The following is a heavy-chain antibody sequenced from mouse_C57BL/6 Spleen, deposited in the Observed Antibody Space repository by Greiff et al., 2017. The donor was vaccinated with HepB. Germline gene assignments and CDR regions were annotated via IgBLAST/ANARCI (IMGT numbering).Heavy chain of an antibody. CDR1: GYTFTSYW. CDR2: INPSSGYT. D-gene: IGHD2-10*01. V-gene: IGHV1-7*01. Sequence: QVQLKESGAKLAKPGASVKLSCKASGYTFTSYWMHWVKQRPGQGLEWIGYINPSSGYTKYNQKFKDKATLTADKSSSTAYMQLSSLTYEDSAVYYCARRRAYYEYYFDYWGQGTTLTVSS. J-gene: IGHJ2*01. CDR3: ARRRAYYEYYFDY.